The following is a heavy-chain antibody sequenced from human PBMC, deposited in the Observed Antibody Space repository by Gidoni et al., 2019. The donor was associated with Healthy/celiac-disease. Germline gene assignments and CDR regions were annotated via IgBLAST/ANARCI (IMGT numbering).Heavy chain of an antibody. CDR3: ARDSPSEPYWYFDL. V-gene: IGHV1-69*04. Sequence: QVQLEQSGAEAKKPVSSVKVSCTVSGGTFISYVISWVPQAPVQGLEWLGRIIPMLGIADYAQEFLGRVTIAADKPTSTAYMELGSLRSEDTAVYYWARDSPSEPYWYFDLWGRGTLVAVSS. CDR1: GGTFISYV. CDR2: IIPMLGIA. J-gene: IGHJ2*01.